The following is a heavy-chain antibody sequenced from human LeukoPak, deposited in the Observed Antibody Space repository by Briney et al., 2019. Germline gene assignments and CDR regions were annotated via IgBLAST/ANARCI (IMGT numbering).Heavy chain of an antibody. CDR1: GGTFSSYA. CDR3: ARGGWFGELSASSFDY. D-gene: IGHD3-10*01. V-gene: IGHV1-69*13. Sequence: SVKVSCKASGGTFSSYAISWVRQAPGQGLEWMGGIIPIFGTANYAQKFQGRVTITADESTSTAYMELSSLRSEDTAVYYCARGGWFGELSASSFDYWGQGTLVTVSS. CDR2: IIPIFGTA. J-gene: IGHJ4*02.